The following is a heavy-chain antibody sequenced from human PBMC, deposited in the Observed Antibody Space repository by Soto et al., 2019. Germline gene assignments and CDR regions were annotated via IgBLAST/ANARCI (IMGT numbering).Heavy chain of an antibody. CDR2: IGSKAYGGTT. CDR3: TSRDCSGGSCYPAPYYYGMDV. CDR1: GFTFGDYA. D-gene: IGHD2-15*01. V-gene: IGHV3-49*04. Sequence: GGSLRLSCTTSGFTFGDYAMSWVRQAPGKGLEWVGFIGSKAYGGTTEYAASVKGRFTISRDDSKSIAYLQMNSLKTEDTAVYYCTSRDCSGGSCYPAPYYYGMDVWGQGTTVTVSS. J-gene: IGHJ6*02.